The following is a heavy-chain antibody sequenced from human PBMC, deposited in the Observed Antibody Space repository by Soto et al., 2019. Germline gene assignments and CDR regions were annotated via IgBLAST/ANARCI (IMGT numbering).Heavy chain of an antibody. Sequence: ASVKVSCKASGYTFTCYYMHWVRQAPGQGLEWMGWINPNSGGTNYAQKFQGWVTMTRDTSISTAYMELSRLRSDDTAVYYCARDIAVAGTPGPSNWFDPWGQGTLVTVSS. CDR2: INPNSGGT. D-gene: IGHD6-19*01. V-gene: IGHV1-2*04. J-gene: IGHJ5*02. CDR1: GYTFTCYY. CDR3: ARDIAVAGTPGPSNWFDP.